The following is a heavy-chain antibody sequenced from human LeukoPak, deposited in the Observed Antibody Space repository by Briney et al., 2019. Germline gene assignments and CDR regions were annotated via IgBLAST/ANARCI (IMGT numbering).Heavy chain of an antibody. D-gene: IGHD4-17*01. CDR2: IYYSGST. V-gene: IGHV4-59*01. J-gene: IGHJ6*03. Sequence: SETLSLTCTVSGGSISSYYWSWIRQPPGKGLEWIGYIYYSGSTNYNPSLKSRVTISVDTSKNQFSLKLSSVTAADTAVYYCARGGYGDYLGYYYYYVDVWGKGTTVTISS. CDR1: GGSISSYY. CDR3: ARGGYGDYLGYYYYYVDV.